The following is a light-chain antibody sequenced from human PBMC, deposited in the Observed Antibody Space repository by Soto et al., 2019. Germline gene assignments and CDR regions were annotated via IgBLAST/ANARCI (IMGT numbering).Light chain of an antibody. J-gene: IGKJ4*01. CDR3: QQYKTYPVT. V-gene: IGKV1-5*03. CDR2: QAS. CDR1: QSVSNR. Sequence: DIQMTQSPSTLSASVGDRVSITCRASQSVSNRLAWYQQKPGKAPKLLIYQASSLQSGVPSRFSGSGSGTEFTLTISSLQPDDFATFYCQQYKTYPVTFGGGTKVEIK.